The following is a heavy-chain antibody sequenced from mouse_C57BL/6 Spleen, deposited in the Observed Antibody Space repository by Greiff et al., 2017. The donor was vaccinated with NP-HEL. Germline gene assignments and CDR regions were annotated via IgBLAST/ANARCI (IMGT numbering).Heavy chain of an antibody. D-gene: IGHD2-5*01. Sequence: VQLQQPGAELVRPGSSVKLSCKASGYTFTSYWMHWVKQRPIQGLEWIGNIDPSDSETHYNQKFKDKATLTVDKSSSTAYMQLSSLTSEDTAVYYCARYSNYEEGAMDYWGQGTSVTVSS. CDR1: GYTFTSYW. CDR3: ARYSNYEEGAMDY. CDR2: IDPSDSET. J-gene: IGHJ4*01. V-gene: IGHV1-52*01.